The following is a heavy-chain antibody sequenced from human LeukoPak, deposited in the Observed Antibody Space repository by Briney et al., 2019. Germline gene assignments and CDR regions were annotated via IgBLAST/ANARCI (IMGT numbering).Heavy chain of an antibody. CDR2: ISAYNGNT. Sequence: ASVEVSCKASGYTFTSYGISWVRQAPGQGLEWMGWISAYNGNTDYAQKLQGRVTMTTDTSTSTAYMELRSLRSDDTAVYYCARAGYCSSTSCSMSGWFDPWGQGTLVTVSS. D-gene: IGHD2-2*01. CDR3: ARAGYCSSTSCSMSGWFDP. CDR1: GYTFTSYG. J-gene: IGHJ5*02. V-gene: IGHV1-18*01.